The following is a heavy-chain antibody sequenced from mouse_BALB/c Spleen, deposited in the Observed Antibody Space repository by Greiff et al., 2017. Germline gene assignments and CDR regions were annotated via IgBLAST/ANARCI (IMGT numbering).Heavy chain of an antibody. CDR1: GFTFSSFG. CDR3: ARSGLLLFDY. CDR2: ISSGSSTI. Sequence: DVKLVESGGGLVQPGGSRKLSCAASGFTFSSFGMHWVRQAPEKGLEWVAYISSGSSTIYYADTVKGRFTISRDNPKNTLFLQMTSLRSEDTAMYYCARSGLLLFDYWGQGTTLTVSS. V-gene: IGHV5-17*02. J-gene: IGHJ2*01. D-gene: IGHD1-1*01.